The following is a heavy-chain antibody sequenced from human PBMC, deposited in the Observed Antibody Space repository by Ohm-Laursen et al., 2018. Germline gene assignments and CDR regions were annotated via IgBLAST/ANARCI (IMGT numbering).Heavy chain of an antibody. Sequence: SLRLSCSASGFIVNSNHMSWVRQAPGKGLEWVSVINTEDQTFYLNSVKGRFSISRDDSKNTVYLQMNSLRVEDTAVYYCARDAPNYKTISGVVTALGMDVWGQGTTVTVSS. CDR3: ARDAPNYKTISGVVTALGMDV. V-gene: IGHV3-66*01. J-gene: IGHJ6*02. D-gene: IGHD3-3*01. CDR1: GFIVNSNH. CDR2: INTEDQT.